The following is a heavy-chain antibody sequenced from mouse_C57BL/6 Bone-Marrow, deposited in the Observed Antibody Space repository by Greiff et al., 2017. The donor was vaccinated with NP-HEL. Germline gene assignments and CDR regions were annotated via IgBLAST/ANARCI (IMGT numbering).Heavy chain of an antibody. D-gene: IGHD1-1*01. CDR3: ARRSSYWYFDV. CDR1: GFTFSDYG. V-gene: IGHV5-15*01. Sequence: EVQLVESGGGLVQPGGSLKLSCAASGFTFSDYGMAWVRQAPRKGPEWVAFISNLAYSIYYADTVTGRFTISSENAKNTLYLEMSSLMSEDTAMYYFARRSSYWYFDVWGTGTTVTVSS. CDR2: ISNLAYSI. J-gene: IGHJ1*03.